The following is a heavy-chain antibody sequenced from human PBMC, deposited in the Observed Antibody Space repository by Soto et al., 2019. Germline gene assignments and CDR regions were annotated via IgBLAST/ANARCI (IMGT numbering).Heavy chain of an antibody. CDR3: ARGWSSSSPY. J-gene: IGHJ4*02. D-gene: IGHD6-6*01. CDR2: VSDSGST. Sequence: SETLSLTCIVSAGSISGYFWSWIRQPPGKGLEWIAFVSDSGSTNYNPSLKSRVTVSVDTSNNQVSLKLISVTAADTAVYYCARGWSSSSPYWGQGTLLTVSS. CDR1: AGSISGYF. V-gene: IGHV4-59*03.